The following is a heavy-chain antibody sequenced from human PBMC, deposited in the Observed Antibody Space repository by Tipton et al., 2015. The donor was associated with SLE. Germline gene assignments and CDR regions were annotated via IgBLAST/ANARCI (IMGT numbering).Heavy chain of an antibody. D-gene: IGHD2-15*01. J-gene: IGHJ4*02. CDR2: IYYSGST. CDR3: ARVVDIVVVVAGTDYFDY. Sequence: TLSLTCTVSGGSISSYYWSWIRQPPGKGLEWIGYIYYSGSTNYNPSLKSRVTISVDTSKNQFSLKLSSVTAADTAVYYCARVVDIVVVVAGTDYFDYWGQGTLVTVSS. CDR1: GGSISSYY. V-gene: IGHV4-59*12.